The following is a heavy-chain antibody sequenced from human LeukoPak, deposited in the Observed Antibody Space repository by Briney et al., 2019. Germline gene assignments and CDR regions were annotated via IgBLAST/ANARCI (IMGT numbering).Heavy chain of an antibody. CDR2: IKQDGSDK. J-gene: IGHJ5*02. CDR1: GFTFINYW. Sequence: QTGGSLRLSCAASGFTFINYWMSWVRQAPGKGLEWVANIKQDGSDKNYVDSVKGRFTISRDNAKNSLYLQMNSLRVEDTAVYFCAKYSYGSGTSFDPWGQGTLVTVSS. CDR3: AKYSYGSGTSFDP. D-gene: IGHD3-10*01. V-gene: IGHV3-7*01.